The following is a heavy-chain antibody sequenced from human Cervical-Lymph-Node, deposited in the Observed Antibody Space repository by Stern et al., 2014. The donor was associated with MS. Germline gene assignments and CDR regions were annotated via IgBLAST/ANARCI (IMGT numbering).Heavy chain of an antibody. Sequence: QVTLKESGPALVKPTETLTLTCTVSGFSLSAGAMGVSWVRQPPGKALDWLANIFANGEKSYNPTRRSRLPISQDHPTKQVVLSLTHVDPVDTGPYYCARIRSRNTWPRYLDYLGQGTLVTVSS. CDR1: GFSLSAGAMG. V-gene: IGHV2-26*01. CDR3: ARIRSRNTWPRYLDY. CDR2: IFANGEK. J-gene: IGHJ4*02.